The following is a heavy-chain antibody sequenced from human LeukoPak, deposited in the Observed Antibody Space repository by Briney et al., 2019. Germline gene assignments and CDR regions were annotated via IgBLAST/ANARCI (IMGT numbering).Heavy chain of an antibody. D-gene: IGHD3-22*01. J-gene: IGHJ4*02. CDR2: INHSGST. CDR3: ASGDSTLIPLD. Sequence: NPSETLSLTCAVYGGSFSGYYWSWIRQPPGKGLEWIGEINHSGSTNYNPSLESRVTISVDTSKNQFSLKLSSVTAADTAVYYCASGDSTLIPLDWGQGTLVTVSS. V-gene: IGHV4-34*01. CDR1: GGSFSGYY.